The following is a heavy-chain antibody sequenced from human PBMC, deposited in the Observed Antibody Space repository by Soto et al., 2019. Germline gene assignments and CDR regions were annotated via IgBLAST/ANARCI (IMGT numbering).Heavy chain of an antibody. CDR2: ISAYNGNT. J-gene: IGHJ6*03. Sequence: ASEKVSCKASGYTFPSYGISWVRQAPGQGLEWMGWISAYNGNTNYAQKLQGRVTMTTDTSTSTAYKELRSLRSDDTAVYYCASLSGSYYYDYYYMDVWGKGTTVTVSS. D-gene: IGHD1-26*01. V-gene: IGHV1-18*01. CDR3: ASLSGSYYYDYYYMDV. CDR1: GYTFPSYG.